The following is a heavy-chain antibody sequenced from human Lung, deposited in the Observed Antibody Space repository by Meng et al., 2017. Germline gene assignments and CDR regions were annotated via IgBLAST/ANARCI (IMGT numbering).Heavy chain of an antibody. CDR1: GFIFSSYS. CDR2: FTSSTSYI. Sequence: VQVVESGGGLVEPGGSLSLSCASSGFIFSSYSMNWVRQAPGKGLEWVSSFTSSTSYIYYADSVKGRFTISRDNAKNSLYLQMSSLRAEDTAVYYCARDLYYYDNSGPIDYWGQGTLVTVSS. J-gene: IGHJ4*02. V-gene: IGHV3-21*01. CDR3: ARDLYYYDNSGPIDY. D-gene: IGHD3-22*01.